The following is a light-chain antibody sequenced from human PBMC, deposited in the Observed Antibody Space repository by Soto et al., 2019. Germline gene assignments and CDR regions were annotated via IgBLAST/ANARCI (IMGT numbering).Light chain of an antibody. Sequence: QSALTQPGSVSGSPGQSVTISCTGTSSDVGGYNYVSWYQQHPGKAPKLMIYDVSKRPSGVPDRFSGSKSGNTASLTISGLQAEDEADYYCCSYAGSYTLGVFGGGTKLTVL. CDR3: CSYAGSYTLGV. CDR2: DVS. V-gene: IGLV2-11*01. CDR1: SSDVGGYNY. J-gene: IGLJ2*01.